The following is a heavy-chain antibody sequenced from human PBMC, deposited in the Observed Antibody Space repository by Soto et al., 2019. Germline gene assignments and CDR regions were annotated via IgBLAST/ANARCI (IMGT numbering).Heavy chain of an antibody. J-gene: IGHJ4*02. D-gene: IGHD6-19*01. CDR2: IYHSGTT. Sequence: QVQLQESGPGLVKPSGTLSLTCAVSGGSISTNWWSWVRQPPGKGLEWIGEIYHSGTTKYNPSLWSRVTISLDKSENQFSLNLNSVTAADTAIYYCARHIAVPRRRGFAYWGQGILVSVSS. CDR1: GGSISTNW. V-gene: IGHV4-4*02. CDR3: ARHIAVPRRRGFAY.